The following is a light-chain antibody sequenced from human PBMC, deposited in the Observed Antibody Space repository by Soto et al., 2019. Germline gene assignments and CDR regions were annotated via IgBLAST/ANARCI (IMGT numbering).Light chain of an antibody. J-gene: IGLJ3*02. Sequence: QSALTQPRSVSGSPGQSVTISCTGTSSDVGDYNYVSWYQQHPGKAPKLLIYAVDMRPSGVPDRFSGSKSGNTASLTISGLQAEDEADYSCCSYAGSYTWVFGGGTKVTVL. CDR2: AVD. CDR1: SSDVGDYNY. CDR3: CSYAGSYTWV. V-gene: IGLV2-11*01.